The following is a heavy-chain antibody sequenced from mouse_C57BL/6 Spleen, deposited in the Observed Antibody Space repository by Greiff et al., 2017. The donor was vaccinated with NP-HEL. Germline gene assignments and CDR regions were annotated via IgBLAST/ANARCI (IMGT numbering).Heavy chain of an antibody. V-gene: IGHV3-6*01. J-gene: IGHJ2*01. Sequence: EVQLQQSGPGLVKPSQSLSLTCSVTGYSITSGYYWNWIRQFPGNKLEWMGYISYDGSNNYNPSLKNRISITRDTSKNQFFLKLNSVTTEDTATYYCAREDDGSYYFDYWGQGTTLTVSS. CDR1: GYSITSGYY. CDR3: AREDDGSYYFDY. D-gene: IGHD2-3*01. CDR2: ISYDGSN.